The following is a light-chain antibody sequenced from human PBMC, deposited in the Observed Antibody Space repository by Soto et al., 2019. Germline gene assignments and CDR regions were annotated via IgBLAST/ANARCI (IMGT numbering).Light chain of an antibody. CDR3: QHYNSYSEA. J-gene: IGKJ1*01. CDR1: QTISFY. V-gene: IGKV1-5*01. Sequence: DIQMTQSPSSLSASVGDRVTISCRASQTISFYLNWYQQKPGKAHKVLIYAASNLQSGVPSRFSGSGSGTEFTLTISSLQPDDFATYYCQHYNSYSEAFGQGTTVDTK. CDR2: AAS.